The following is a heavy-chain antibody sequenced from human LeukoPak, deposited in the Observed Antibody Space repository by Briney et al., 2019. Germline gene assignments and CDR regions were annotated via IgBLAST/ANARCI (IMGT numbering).Heavy chain of an antibody. Sequence: PGRSLRLSCAASGFTFSSYAMHWVRQAPGKGLEWVAVISYDGSNKYYADSVKGRFTISRDNSQNTLFLQMNSLRAEDTAVYYCAKRQQDLWFVDSWGQGTLVTVSS. D-gene: IGHD3-10*01. V-gene: IGHV3-30-3*02. J-gene: IGHJ4*02. CDR3: AKRQQDLWFVDS. CDR2: ISYDGSNK. CDR1: GFTFSSYA.